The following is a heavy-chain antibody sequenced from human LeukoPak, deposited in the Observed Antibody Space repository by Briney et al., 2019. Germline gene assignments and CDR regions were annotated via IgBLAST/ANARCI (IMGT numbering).Heavy chain of an antibody. V-gene: IGHV3-74*01. Sequence: GGSLRLSCAASGFTFSPYWMHWVRQVPGKGLLWVSRIVGDGSTTSYADSAKGRFTISRDNAMNTRYLQMNSLRVEDTGVYYCARDVGYGMNVWGQGTTVTVSS. D-gene: IGHD2-15*01. CDR3: ARDVGYGMNV. CDR1: GFTFSPYW. J-gene: IGHJ6*02. CDR2: IVGDGSTT.